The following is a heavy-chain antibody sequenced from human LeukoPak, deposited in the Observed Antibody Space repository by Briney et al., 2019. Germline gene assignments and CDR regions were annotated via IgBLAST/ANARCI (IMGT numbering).Heavy chain of an antibody. Sequence: GGSLRLSCAASGFTFSSYSMNWVRQAPGKGLEWVASLKEDVSARNLVDSVKGRFTISTDNAKNSLYLQMDSLRAEDTAVYYCARDRIGEEEYWGQGTLVTVSS. D-gene: IGHD3-10*01. CDR1: GFTFSSYS. J-gene: IGHJ4*02. CDR3: ARDRIGEEEY. CDR2: LKEDVSAR. V-gene: IGHV3-7*01.